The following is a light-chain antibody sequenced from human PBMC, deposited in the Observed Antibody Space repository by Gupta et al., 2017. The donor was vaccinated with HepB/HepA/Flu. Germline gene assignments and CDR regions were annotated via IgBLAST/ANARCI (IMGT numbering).Light chain of an antibody. J-gene: IGKJ1*01. V-gene: IGKV3-15*01. CDR1: QDIRTS. CDR3: QHYKDWPPWT. CDR2: DVS. Sequence: EIVMTQSPATLSVSPGERATLSCWASQDIRTSLAWYQQKPGQAPRLLLFDVSLRATGVPPRFSGSGSGTDFTLTISSLQSEDFAIYYCQHYKDWPPWTFGQGTKVEI.